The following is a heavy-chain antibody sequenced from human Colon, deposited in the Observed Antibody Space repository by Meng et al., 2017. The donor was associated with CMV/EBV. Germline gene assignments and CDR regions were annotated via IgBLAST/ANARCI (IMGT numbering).Heavy chain of an antibody. CDR2: ISSSGKDE. J-gene: IGHJ4*02. V-gene: IGHV3-21*05. Sequence: GESLKISCAASGFTFSDSAMNWVRQAPGKGLEWISYISSSGKDEYYADSVKGRFTISRDNAKNSVSLQMNALKVENTAVYYCMRDLLPIRLIPAAQDYWGQGTLVTVSS. D-gene: IGHD2-2*01. CDR3: MRDLLPIRLIPAAQDY. CDR1: GFTFSDSA.